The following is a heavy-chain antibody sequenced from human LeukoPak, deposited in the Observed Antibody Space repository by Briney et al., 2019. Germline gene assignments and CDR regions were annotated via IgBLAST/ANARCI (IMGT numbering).Heavy chain of an antibody. Sequence: GGSLRLSCAASGFTFSSYWMSWVRQAPGKGLEWVANIKQDGSEKYYVDSVKGRFTISRDNAKNSLYLQMNSLRAEDTAVYYCANAFGGVIVNFDYWGQGTLVTVSS. CDR1: GFTFSSYW. CDR2: IKQDGSEK. D-gene: IGHD3-16*02. V-gene: IGHV3-7*03. CDR3: ANAFGGVIVNFDY. J-gene: IGHJ4*02.